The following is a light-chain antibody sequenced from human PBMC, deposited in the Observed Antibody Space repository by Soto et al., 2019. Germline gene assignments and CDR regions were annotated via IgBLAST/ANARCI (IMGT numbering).Light chain of an antibody. CDR2: GAS. CDR1: QSVSSSY. Sequence: EIVMTQSPATLSVSPVERATLFGMASQSVSSSYVAWYQQKPGQAPTLLIYGASTRATGIPDRFSGSGSGTDFTLTIDRLEPEDFAVYYCQQSLNPKTFGQGTKVDIK. CDR3: QQSLNPKT. V-gene: IGKV3-20*01. J-gene: IGKJ1*01.